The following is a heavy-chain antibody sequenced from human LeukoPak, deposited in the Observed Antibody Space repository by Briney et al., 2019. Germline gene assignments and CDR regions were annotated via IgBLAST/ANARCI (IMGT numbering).Heavy chain of an antibody. D-gene: IGHD3-10*01. CDR2: ISYSGNT. CDR3: ASHRPYFGSGSHCFDY. CDR1: GGSISSSSYY. J-gene: IGHJ4*02. V-gene: IGHV4-39*01. Sequence: SETLSLTCTVSGGSISSSSYYWGWIRQPPGNGLEWIGSISYSGNTYYNPYLKRRVTISVDTSKNQFSLKLNSVAAADKAVYYCASHRPYFGSGSHCFDYWGQGTLVTVSS.